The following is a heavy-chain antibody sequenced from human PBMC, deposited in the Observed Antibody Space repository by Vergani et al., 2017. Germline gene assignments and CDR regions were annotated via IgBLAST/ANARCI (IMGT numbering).Heavy chain of an antibody. Sequence: EVQLVESGGGFVPPGRSLRLSCAASGFSFGDYAMTWVRQAPGKGLEWVSIISDSGGSTYYADSVNGRFTISRDNSKNTLYVQMNGQRAEDTAVYYCAKDMDYGYFFDYWGQGTMVTVSS. CDR1: GFSFGDYA. V-gene: IGHV3-23*04. J-gene: IGHJ4*02. CDR2: ISDSGGST. D-gene: IGHD4-17*01. CDR3: AKDMDYGYFFDY.